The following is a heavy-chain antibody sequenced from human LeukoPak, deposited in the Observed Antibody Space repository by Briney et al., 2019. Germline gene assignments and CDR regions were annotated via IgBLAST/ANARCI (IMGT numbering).Heavy chain of an antibody. Sequence: PGGSLRLSCAASGFTVSSNYMSWVRQAPGKGLEWVSVIYSGGSTYYADSVKGRFTISRDNSKNTLYLQMNSLRAEDTAVYYCARVVLWFGESAYFDYWGQGTLVTVSS. CDR3: ARVVLWFGESAYFDY. CDR1: GFTVSSNY. J-gene: IGHJ4*02. D-gene: IGHD3-10*01. V-gene: IGHV3-66*01. CDR2: IYSGGST.